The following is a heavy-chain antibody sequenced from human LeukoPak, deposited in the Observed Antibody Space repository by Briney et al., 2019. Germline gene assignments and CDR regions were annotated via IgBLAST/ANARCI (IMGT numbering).Heavy chain of an antibody. CDR1: GYTFVTYG. CDR3: ARASFDH. V-gene: IGHV1-18*01. Sequence: ASVKVSCKASGYTFVTYGINWVRQAPGQGPEWIGWISTYYGNTKYALKFQDRVTLTRDTSTTTAYMELKSLTSDDRAVYYCARASFDHWGQGTLVIVSS. CDR2: ISTYYGNT. J-gene: IGHJ4*02.